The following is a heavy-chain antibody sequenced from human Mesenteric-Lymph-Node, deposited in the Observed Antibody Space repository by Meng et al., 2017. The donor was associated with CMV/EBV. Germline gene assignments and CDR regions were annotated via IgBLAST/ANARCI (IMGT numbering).Heavy chain of an antibody. CDR3: ARLDFTREFDY. V-gene: IGHV4-59*01. CDR1: GFTFSSYE. CDR2: YYSGST. Sequence: GSLRLSCAASGFTFSSYEMNWVRQAPGKGLEWIGFYYSGSTDYNPSLKSRVTISVDTSKNQFSLKLISVTAADTAVYYCARLDFTREFDYWGQGTLVTVSS. J-gene: IGHJ4*02.